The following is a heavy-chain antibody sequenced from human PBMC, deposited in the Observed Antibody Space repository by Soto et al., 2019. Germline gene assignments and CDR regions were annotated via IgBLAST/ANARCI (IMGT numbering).Heavy chain of an antibody. Sequence: ASLNGARKASGYALTNYGISWVRLAPEQGLEWMGWISAYNGNTNYAQKLQGRVTMTTDTSTSTAYMELRSLRSDDTAVYYCARDHRVSRFGGKSYYFKYWGQGALVRVS. D-gene: IGHD3-16*01. CDR2: ISAYNGNT. CDR1: GYALTNYG. CDR3: ARDHRVSRFGGKSYYFKY. V-gene: IGHV1-18*01. J-gene: IGHJ4*02.